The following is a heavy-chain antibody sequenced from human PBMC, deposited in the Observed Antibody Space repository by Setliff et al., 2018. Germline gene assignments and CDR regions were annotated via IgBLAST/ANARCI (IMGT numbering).Heavy chain of an antibody. CDR1: GGSISSSSYQ. CDR2: IYYSGTA. Sequence: SETLSLTCTVSGGSISSSSYQWGWVRQTPGKGLEWIGSIYYSGTAYYNPSLESRVTISVDKSKNQFSLKLSSVTAADTAVYYCASRSGVVEDPPRQVILDDGFDIWGQGTMVTISS. CDR3: ASRSGVVEDPPRQVILDDGFDI. V-gene: IGHV4-39*07. J-gene: IGHJ3*02. D-gene: IGHD2-15*01.